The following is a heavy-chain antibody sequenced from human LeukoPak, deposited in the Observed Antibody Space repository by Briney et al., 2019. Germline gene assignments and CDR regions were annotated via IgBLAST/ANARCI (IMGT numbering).Heavy chain of an antibody. J-gene: IGHJ4*02. CDR3: ARDPGYCSSTSCYYYFDY. CDR1: GGSISSYY. V-gene: IGHV4-59*01. CDR2: IYYSGST. Sequence: SETLSLTCTVSGGSISSYYWSWIRQPPGKGLEWIGYIYYSGSTNYNPSLKSRVTISVDTSKNQFPLKLSSVTAADTDVYYCARDPGYCSSTSCYYYFDYWGQGTLVTVSS. D-gene: IGHD2-2*01.